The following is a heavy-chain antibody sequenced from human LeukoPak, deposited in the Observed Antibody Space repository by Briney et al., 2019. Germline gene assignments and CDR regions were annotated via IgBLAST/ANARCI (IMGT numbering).Heavy chain of an antibody. Sequence: ASVKVSCKASGYTFTSYAISWVRQAPGQGLEGMGWISVYNGNTNYAQKLQGRVTMTTDTSTSTAYMGLRSLRSDDTAVYYCARDSPFGLADYWGQGTLVTVSS. J-gene: IGHJ4*02. CDR3: ARDSPFGLADY. V-gene: IGHV1-18*01. CDR1: GYTFTSYA. D-gene: IGHD3/OR15-3a*01. CDR2: ISVYNGNT.